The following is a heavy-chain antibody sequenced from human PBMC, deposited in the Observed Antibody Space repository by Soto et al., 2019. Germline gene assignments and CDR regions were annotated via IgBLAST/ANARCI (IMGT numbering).Heavy chain of an antibody. V-gene: IGHV1-18*01. CDR3: VRDLDGSGSYYTDY. J-gene: IGHJ4*02. CDR2: TRPNNGNT. Sequence: QVQLVQSGAEVKKPGASVKVSCKASDYTFSIYGINWVRQAPGQGLEWMGWTRPNNGNTKYAQNLQDRVTMTTDTSTSTAYMELRSLRPDDTAVYYCVRDLDGSGSYYTDYWGQGTLVTVSS. D-gene: IGHD3-10*01. CDR1: DYTFSIYG.